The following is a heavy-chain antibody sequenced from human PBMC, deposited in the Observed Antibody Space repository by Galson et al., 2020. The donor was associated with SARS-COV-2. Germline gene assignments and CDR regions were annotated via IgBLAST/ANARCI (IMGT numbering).Heavy chain of an antibody. J-gene: IGHJ4*02. CDR1: GVSISSSGYY. Sequence: ASETLSLTCSVSGVSISSSGYYWGWHRQPPGKGLEWIGHIYYSGNTYYNPSLKSRVTISVDTSKNQFSLRLRPVTAADTAVYYWAREPDSYGRSYWGQGTLVTVSS. V-gene: IGHV4-39*07. CDR2: IYYSGNT. D-gene: IGHD5-18*01. CDR3: AREPDSYGRSY.